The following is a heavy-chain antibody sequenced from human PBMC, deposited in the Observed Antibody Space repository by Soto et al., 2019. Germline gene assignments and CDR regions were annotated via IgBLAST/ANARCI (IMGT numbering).Heavy chain of an antibody. D-gene: IGHD4-17*01. V-gene: IGHV3-74*01. J-gene: IGHJ4*02. CDR1: GFTFSSYW. CDR2: INSDGSST. Sequence: EVQLVESGGGLVQPGGSLRLSCAASGFTFSSYWMHWVRRAPGKGLVWVSRINSDGSSTSYADSVKGRFTISRDNAKNTLYLQMNSLRAEDTAVYYCARSYFDYGDYSSTNFDYWGQGTLVTVSS. CDR3: ARSYFDYGDYSSTNFDY.